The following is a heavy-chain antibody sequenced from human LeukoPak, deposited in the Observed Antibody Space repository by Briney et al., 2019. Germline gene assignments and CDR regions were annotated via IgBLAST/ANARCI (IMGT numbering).Heavy chain of an antibody. J-gene: IGHJ1*01. D-gene: IGHD6-19*01. CDR3: AKASQWLVLAEYFQH. CDR1: GFTVSSNY. Sequence: GGSLGLSCAASGFTVSSNYMSWVRQAPGKGLEWVSAISGSGGSTYYADSVKGRFTISRDNSKNTLYLQMNSLRAEDTAVYYCAKASQWLVLAEYFQHWGQGTLVTVSS. V-gene: IGHV3-23*01. CDR2: ISGSGGST.